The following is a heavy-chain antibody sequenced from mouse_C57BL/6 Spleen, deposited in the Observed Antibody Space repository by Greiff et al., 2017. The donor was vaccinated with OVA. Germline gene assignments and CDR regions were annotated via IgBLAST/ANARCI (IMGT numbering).Heavy chain of an antibody. CDR3: AREDRLYWYCEV. J-gene: IGHJ1*03. CDR1: GYTFTSYW. V-gene: IGHV1-55*01. CDR2: ISPGSGST. Sequence: QVQLQQPGAELVKPGASVQMSCKASGYTFTSYWITWVKQRPGQGLEWIGAISPGSGSTTYTAKFQSKATLTVDTSSSTAYMQLSSLTSEDSAVYYWAREDRLYWYCEVWGTGTTVTVSS.